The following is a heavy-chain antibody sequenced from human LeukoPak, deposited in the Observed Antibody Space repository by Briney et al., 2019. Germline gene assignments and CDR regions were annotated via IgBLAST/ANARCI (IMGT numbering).Heavy chain of an antibody. CDR1: GFTFSSYW. V-gene: IGHV3-23*01. Sequence: PGGSLRLSCVASGFTFSSYWMSWVRQAPGKGLEWVSAISGSGGSTYYADSVKGRFTISRDNAKNSLYLQMNSLRAEDTAVYYCARRGGDDYWGQGTLVTVSS. J-gene: IGHJ4*02. CDR2: ISGSGGST. D-gene: IGHD2-15*01. CDR3: ARRGGDDY.